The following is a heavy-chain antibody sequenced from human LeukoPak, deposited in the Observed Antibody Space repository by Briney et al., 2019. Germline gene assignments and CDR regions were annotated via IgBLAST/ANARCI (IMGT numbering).Heavy chain of an antibody. J-gene: IGHJ5*02. Sequence: ASVKVSCKASGYTFTSYYMHWVRQAPGQGLEWMGIINPSGGSTSYAQKFQGRVTMTRDTSTSTVYMELSSLRSEDTAVYYCARDGMVRGVIISNWFDPWGQGTLVTVSS. V-gene: IGHV1-46*01. CDR2: INPSGGST. CDR1: GYTFTSYY. CDR3: ARDGMVRGVIISNWFDP. D-gene: IGHD3-10*01.